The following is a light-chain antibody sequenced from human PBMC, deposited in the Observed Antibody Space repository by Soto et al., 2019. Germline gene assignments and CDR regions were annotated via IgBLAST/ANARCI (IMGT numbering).Light chain of an antibody. J-gene: IGLJ1*01. CDR1: SSDVGGYKY. CDR3: TSYTSSNTLYV. Sequence: QSVLTRPASVSGSPGQSITISCTRTSSDVGGYKYVSWYQQHPGKAPKLMIYEVSNRPSGVSNRFSGSKSGNTASLTISGLQAEDEADYYCTSYTSSNTLYVFGTGTKVTVL. CDR2: EVS. V-gene: IGLV2-14*01.